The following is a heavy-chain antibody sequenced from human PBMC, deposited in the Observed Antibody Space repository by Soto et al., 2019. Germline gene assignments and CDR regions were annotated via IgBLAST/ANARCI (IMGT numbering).Heavy chain of an antibody. CDR2: IKSKTDGGTV. J-gene: IGHJ4*02. CDR3: TTDLPWSYGALGF. D-gene: IGHD1-26*01. Sequence: PGGSLRLSCAASGFNFDNAWMTWVRQAPGKGLEWIGRIKSKTDGGTVDYASPVKDRFTISRDDSKNTLYVQISGLKIEDTGMYYCTTDLPWSYGALGFWGQGTRVTVSS. CDR1: GFNFDNAW. V-gene: IGHV3-15*01.